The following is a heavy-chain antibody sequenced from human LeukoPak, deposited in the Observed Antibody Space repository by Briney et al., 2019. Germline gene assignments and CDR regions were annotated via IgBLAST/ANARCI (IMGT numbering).Heavy chain of an antibody. V-gene: IGHV3-23*01. CDR1: GFIFSSYA. J-gene: IGHJ3*02. CDR2: ISGSGGST. D-gene: IGHD2-15*01. CDR3: AKETVVVVAATPDAFDI. Sequence: GSLHLSCAASGFIFSSYAMTWVRQAPGKGLEWVSAISGSGGSTHYADSVEGRFTISRDNSKNTLYLQMNSLKAEDTAVYYCAKETVVVVAATPDAFDIWGQGTMVTVSS.